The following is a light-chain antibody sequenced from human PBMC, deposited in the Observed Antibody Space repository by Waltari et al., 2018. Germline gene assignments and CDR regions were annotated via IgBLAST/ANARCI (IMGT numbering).Light chain of an antibody. Sequence: DIQMTQSPSTLSASVGDRVTITCRSSQNISTGLAWYHQKPGKAPKLLIYKASNLESGVPSRFSGGGSGTDFTLTISRPQPDDFATYYCQQYSSYKLYTFGQGTKLEIK. J-gene: IGKJ2*01. CDR2: KAS. CDR3: QQYSSYKLYT. V-gene: IGKV1-5*03. CDR1: QNISTG.